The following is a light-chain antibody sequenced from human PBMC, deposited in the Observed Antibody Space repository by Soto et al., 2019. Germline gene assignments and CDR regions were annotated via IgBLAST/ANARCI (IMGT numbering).Light chain of an antibody. CDR1: SGSVSSTYY. Sequence: QTVVTQEPSFSVSPGGTVTLTCGLSSGSVSSTYYPSWYQQTPGQAPRTLIYNTNTRSSGVPDRFSGAILGNKAALTITGAQADDESDYYCVLYMGGDVWLFGRGTKLTVL. V-gene: IGLV8-61*01. CDR2: NTN. CDR3: VLYMGGDVWL. J-gene: IGLJ2*01.